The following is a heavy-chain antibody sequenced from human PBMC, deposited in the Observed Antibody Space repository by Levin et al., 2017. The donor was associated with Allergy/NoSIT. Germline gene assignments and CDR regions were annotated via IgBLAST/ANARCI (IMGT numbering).Heavy chain of an antibody. CDR3: ARATRSSLIHYFDH. V-gene: IGHV4-59*01. CDR2: MYYSGST. Sequence: ASETLSLTCTVSGGSISSYYYSWIRQPPGKGLEWIGYMYYSGSTNYNPSLKSRVTISVDTSKNQFSLKLMSVTAADTAVYYCARATRSSLIHYFDHWGQGTLVTVSS. D-gene: IGHD6-13*01. J-gene: IGHJ4*02. CDR1: GGSISSYY.